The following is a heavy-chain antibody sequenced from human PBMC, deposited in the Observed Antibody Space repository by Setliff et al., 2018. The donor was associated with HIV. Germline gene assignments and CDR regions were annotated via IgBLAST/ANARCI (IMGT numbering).Heavy chain of an antibody. CDR2: ISYNSGRI. D-gene: IGHD3-10*01. J-gene: IGHJ6*03. V-gene: IGHV3-9*01. CDR3: AKEYYGSESRYFYYYYFDV. CDR1: GFTFDDYA. Sequence: GGSLRLSCAVSGFTFDDYAMHWVRQVPGKGLEWVSSISYNSGRIGYADSVKGRFTISRDNAKKSLYLQMNSLRVEDTALYYCAKEYYGSESRYFYYYYFDVWGKGPTVTVSS.